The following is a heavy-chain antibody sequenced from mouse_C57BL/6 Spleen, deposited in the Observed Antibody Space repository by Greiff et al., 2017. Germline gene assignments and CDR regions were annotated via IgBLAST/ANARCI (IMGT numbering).Heavy chain of an antibody. CDR3: ATTGPYWYFDV. J-gene: IGHJ1*03. D-gene: IGHD4-1*02. Sequence: EVQRVEPGGGLVKPGGSLKLSCAASGFTFSDYGMHWVRQAPEKGLEWVAYISSGNSTIYYADTVKGRVTISRDNAKNTLFLQMTSLRSEDQSMYYCATTGPYWYFDVWGTGTTVTVSS. CDR1: GFTFSDYG. CDR2: ISSGNSTI. V-gene: IGHV5-17*01.